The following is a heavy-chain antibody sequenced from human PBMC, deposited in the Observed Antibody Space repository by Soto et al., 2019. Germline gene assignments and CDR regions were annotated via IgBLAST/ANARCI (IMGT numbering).Heavy chain of an antibody. Sequence: QVQLQESGPGLVKPSETLSLTCTVSGGSISSYYWSWIRQPPGKGLEWIGSIYHSGSTNYNPSLKSRATISVDTAQTQFPLTLRSVPAADTAVYYCASYGSASFPRADPWGQGTLVTVSS. CDR1: GGSISSYY. V-gene: IGHV4-59*01. J-gene: IGHJ5*02. CDR2: IYHSGST. D-gene: IGHD3-10*01. CDR3: ASYGSASFPRADP.